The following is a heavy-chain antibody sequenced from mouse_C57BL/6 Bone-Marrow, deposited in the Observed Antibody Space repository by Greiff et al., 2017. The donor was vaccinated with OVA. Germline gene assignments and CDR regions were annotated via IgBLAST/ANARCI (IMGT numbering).Heavy chain of an antibody. V-gene: IGHV1-62-2*01. CDR3: ARHENGYDGFYYYAMDY. Sequence: QVQLQQSGAELVKPGASVKLSCKASGYTFTEYTIHWVKQRSGQGLEWIGWFYPGSGSIKYNEKFKDKATLTADKSSSTVYMALSRLTSEDSAVYFCARHENGYDGFYYYAMDYWGQGTSVTVSS. CDR2: FYPGSGSI. D-gene: IGHD2-2*01. CDR1: GYTFTEYT. J-gene: IGHJ4*01.